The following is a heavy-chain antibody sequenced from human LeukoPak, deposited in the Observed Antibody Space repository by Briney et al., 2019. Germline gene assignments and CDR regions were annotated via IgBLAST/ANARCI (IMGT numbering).Heavy chain of an antibody. D-gene: IGHD4-17*01. Sequence: GGSLRLSCAASGFTFRRYWMSWVRQAPGKGLEWVANIKQDGSEKYYVDSVRGRFTISRDNAKNSLYLQMNSLRAEDTAVYYCARESYGDPFDYWGQGTLVTVSS. J-gene: IGHJ4*02. CDR3: ARESYGDPFDY. CDR1: GFTFRRYW. CDR2: IKQDGSEK. V-gene: IGHV3-7*01.